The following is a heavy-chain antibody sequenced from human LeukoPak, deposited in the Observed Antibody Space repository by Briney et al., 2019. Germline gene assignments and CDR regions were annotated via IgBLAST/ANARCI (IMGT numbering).Heavy chain of an antibody. J-gene: IGHJ4*02. D-gene: IGHD3-3*01. CDR2: IYPGDSDT. CDR1: GYSFTNYW. CDR3: ARQSGITTDPFDD. Sequence: GESLKISCKGSGYSFTNYWIGWVRQMSGKGLEWMGIIYPGDSDTKYSPPFQGQVTISVDKSISTAYLQWNSLKASDTAMYYCARQSGITTDPFDDWGQGTLVTVSS. V-gene: IGHV5-51*01.